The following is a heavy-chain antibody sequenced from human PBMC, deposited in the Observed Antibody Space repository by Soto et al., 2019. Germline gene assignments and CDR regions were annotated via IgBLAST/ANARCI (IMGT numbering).Heavy chain of an antibody. Sequence: SETLSLTCAVYGGSFSGYYWSWIRQPPGKGLEWIGEINHSGSTNYNPSLKSRVTISVDTSKNQFSLKLSSVTAADTAVYYCARGKSIAAAGNGDYWGQGTLVTV. CDR2: INHSGST. CDR3: ARGKSIAAAGNGDY. CDR1: GGSFSGYY. V-gene: IGHV4-34*01. D-gene: IGHD6-13*01. J-gene: IGHJ4*02.